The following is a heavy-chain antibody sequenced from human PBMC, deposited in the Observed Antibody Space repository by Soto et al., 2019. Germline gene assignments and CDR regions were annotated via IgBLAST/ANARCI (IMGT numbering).Heavy chain of an antibody. V-gene: IGHV2-5*02. J-gene: IGHJ4*02. CDR2: IYWEDDK. CDR1: GFSLSTSGLG. CDR3: AHVYGGYDNFDY. D-gene: IGHD5-12*01. Sequence: QITLRESGPSLVKPTQTLTLTCTFSGFSLSTSGLGVGWIRQPPGKALEWLALIYWEDDKRYSPSLKSRLTITKDTSKNQVVLTMTNMDPVDTATYYCAHVYGGYDNFDYWGQGTLVTVSS.